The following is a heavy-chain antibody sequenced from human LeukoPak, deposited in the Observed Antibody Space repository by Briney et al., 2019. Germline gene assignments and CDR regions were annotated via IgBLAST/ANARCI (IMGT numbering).Heavy chain of an antibody. D-gene: IGHD3-3*01. Sequence: PSETQSLTCTVSAGSISSYYWSWIRQPPGKGLEWIGFISYSGNTNYSPSLKSRVTISVDTSKNQFSLKLSSVTAADTAVYYCARDQDLFDFWGQGILVTVSS. V-gene: IGHV4-59*01. CDR2: ISYSGNT. J-gene: IGHJ4*02. CDR1: AGSISSYY. CDR3: ARDQDLFDF.